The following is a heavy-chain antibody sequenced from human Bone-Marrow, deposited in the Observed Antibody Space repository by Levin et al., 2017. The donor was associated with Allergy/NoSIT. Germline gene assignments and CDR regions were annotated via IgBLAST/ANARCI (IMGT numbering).Heavy chain of an antibody. J-gene: IGHJ2*01. D-gene: IGHD7-27*01. CDR1: DGSFSDYY. Sequence: PSQTLSLTCTVSDGSFSDYYWSWLRQPPGKGLEWIGSVFHSGNTNSNPSLKSRVTISVDTSKNQISLKVTSVTAADTAVYYCARDLGIMQGFFDLWGRGTLVTVSS. CDR3: ARDLGIMQGFFDL. CDR2: VFHSGNT. V-gene: IGHV4-59*01.